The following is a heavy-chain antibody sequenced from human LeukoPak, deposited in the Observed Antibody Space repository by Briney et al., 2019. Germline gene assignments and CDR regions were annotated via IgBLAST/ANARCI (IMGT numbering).Heavy chain of an antibody. Sequence: SETLSLTCVVSGYSISNDYYWGWIRQPPGKGLEWIGNIYHSGGSYYNPSLKSRVTILVDTSKNQFSLKLSSETAADTAVYYCAKAGTTGIHHWFDPWGQGNLVTVS. V-gene: IGHV4-38-2*01. CDR1: GYSISNDYY. CDR2: IYHSGGS. CDR3: AKAGTTGIHHWFDP. D-gene: IGHD1-1*01. J-gene: IGHJ5*02.